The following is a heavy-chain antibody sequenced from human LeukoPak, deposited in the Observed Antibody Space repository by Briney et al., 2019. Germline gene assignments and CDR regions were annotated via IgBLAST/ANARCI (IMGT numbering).Heavy chain of an antibody. Sequence: GGSLRLSCAASGFTFSSYAMSWVRQAPGKGLEWVSAISGGGGSTYYADSVKGRFTISRDNSKNTLYLQMNSLRAEDTAVYYCAKDKYYYDSSGYPDYWGQGTLVTVSS. V-gene: IGHV3-23*01. D-gene: IGHD3-22*01. CDR3: AKDKYYYDSSGYPDY. J-gene: IGHJ4*02. CDR1: GFTFSSYA. CDR2: ISGGGGST.